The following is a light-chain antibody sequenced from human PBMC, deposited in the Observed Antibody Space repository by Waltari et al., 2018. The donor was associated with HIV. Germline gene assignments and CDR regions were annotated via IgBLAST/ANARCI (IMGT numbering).Light chain of an antibody. CDR1: NTDVGGDTS. V-gene: IGLV2-11*01. CDR3: CSYAGSYTFWV. CDR2: DVS. Sequence: QTALTHPRSVSWPPRRSVTLSSPGTNTDVGGDTSVSWYQQHPGKAPKLMIFDVSKPPSGVPDRFSGSKSGNTASLTISGLQAEDEADYYCCSYAGSYTFWVFGGGTKLTVL. J-gene: IGLJ3*02.